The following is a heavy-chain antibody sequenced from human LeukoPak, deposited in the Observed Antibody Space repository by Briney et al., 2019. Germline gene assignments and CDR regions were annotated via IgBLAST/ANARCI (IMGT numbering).Heavy chain of an antibody. D-gene: IGHD5-24*01. Sequence: GGSLKLSCAASGFTFSGSAMHWVRQASGKGLEWVGRIRSKANSYATAYAASVKGRFTISRDDSKNTAYLQMNSLKTEDTAVYYCTRFPEMATILRDYWGQGTLVTVSS. CDR2: IRSKANSYAT. V-gene: IGHV3-73*01. CDR1: GFTFSGSA. CDR3: TRFPEMATILRDY. J-gene: IGHJ4*02.